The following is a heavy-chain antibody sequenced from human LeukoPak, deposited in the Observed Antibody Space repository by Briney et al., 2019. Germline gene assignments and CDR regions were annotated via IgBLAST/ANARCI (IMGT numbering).Heavy chain of an antibody. Sequence: SETLSLTCTVSGGSISSSSYYWGWIRQPPGKGLEWIGEINHSGSTNYNPSLKSRVTISVDTSKNQFSLKLSSVTAADTAVYYCARVSWFPGTSYYYMDVWGKGTTVTVSS. CDR3: ARVSWFPGTSYYYMDV. D-gene: IGHD1-1*01. V-gene: IGHV4-39*07. J-gene: IGHJ6*03. CDR2: INHSGST. CDR1: GGSISSSSYY.